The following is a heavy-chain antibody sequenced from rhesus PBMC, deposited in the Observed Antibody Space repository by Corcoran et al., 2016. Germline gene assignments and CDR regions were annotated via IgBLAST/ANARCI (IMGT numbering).Heavy chain of an antibody. V-gene: IGHV4S10*01. D-gene: IGHD3-3*01. CDR3: AGGVDCFNY. J-gene: IGHJ4*01. CDR1: GGSLSDSYR. Sequence: QVQLQESGPGVVKPSETLSLTCAVSGGSLSDSYRWICIRRPPGKGMVWIGYINGSSTNTNYNPSSKSRATISKDRSANLCSVKLSSVTAADTDCYYWAGGVDCFNYWGQGVLVTVSS. CDR2: INGSSTNT.